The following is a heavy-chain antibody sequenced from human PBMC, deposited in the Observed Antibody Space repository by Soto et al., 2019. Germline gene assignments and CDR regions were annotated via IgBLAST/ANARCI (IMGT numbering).Heavy chain of an antibody. Sequence: SQTLSLTCAISGDSVSSNSAAWNWIRQSPSRGLEWLGRTYYRSKWYNDYAVSVKSRITINPDTSKNQFSLQLNSVTPEDTAVYYYSRNLGGYDYTSRVYHFYDMDVWGKGTTVTVSS. CDR1: GDSVSSNSAA. CDR3: SRNLGGYDYTSRVYHFYDMDV. J-gene: IGHJ6*03. V-gene: IGHV6-1*01. D-gene: IGHD5-12*01. CDR2: TYYRSKWYN.